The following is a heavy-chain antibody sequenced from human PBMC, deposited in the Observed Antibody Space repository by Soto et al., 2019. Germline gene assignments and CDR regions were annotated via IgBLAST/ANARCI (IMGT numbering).Heavy chain of an antibody. V-gene: IGHV1-2*02. Sequence: GASVKVSCKASGYTFTAYYMHWVRQAPGQGLEWMGWISPNSGGTNYAQKFQGRITMTRDTSISTAYMELSRLRSDDTAVYYCARALDYDSSGYYHIWGQGNLVTVSS. D-gene: IGHD3-22*01. J-gene: IGHJ4*02. CDR2: ISPNSGGT. CDR1: GYTFTAYY. CDR3: ARALDYDSSGYYHI.